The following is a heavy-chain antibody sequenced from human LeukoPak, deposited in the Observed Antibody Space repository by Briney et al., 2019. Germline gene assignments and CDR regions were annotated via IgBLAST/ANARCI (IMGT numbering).Heavy chain of an antibody. CDR3: ASWPGGWYGEDS. J-gene: IGHJ4*02. D-gene: IGHD6-19*01. CDR2: IYGGGST. V-gene: IGHV3-53*01. CDR1: GVTVSNNF. Sequence: GGSLRLSCAASGVTVSNNFMSWVRQAPGKGLEWVSVIYGGGSTYYADSVKGRFTISRDTSKNTLYLQMNSLRAEDTAVYYCASWPGGWYGEDSWGQGILVTVSS.